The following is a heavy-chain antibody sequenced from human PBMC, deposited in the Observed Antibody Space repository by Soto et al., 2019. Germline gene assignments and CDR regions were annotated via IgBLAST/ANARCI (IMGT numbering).Heavy chain of an antibody. J-gene: IGHJ4*02. V-gene: IGHV1-18*01. CDR2: ISAYNGNT. Sequence: QVQLVQSGAEVKKPGASVKVSCKASGYTFASYAISWMRQAPGQGLEWLGWISAYNGNTNYAQNLQARVTMTTDTSTSTASMELRSLRYDDTAVSCCARDPPPPAYRGQGPLVTVSS. CDR1: GYTFASYA. CDR3: ARDPPPPAY.